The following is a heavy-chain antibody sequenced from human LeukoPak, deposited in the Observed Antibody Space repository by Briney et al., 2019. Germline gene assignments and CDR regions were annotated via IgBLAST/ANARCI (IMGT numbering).Heavy chain of an antibody. J-gene: IGHJ4*02. D-gene: IGHD1-14*01. CDR2: INPNSGGT. Sequence: ASVKVSCKSSGYTFTDYYMHWVRQAPGPGLEWMGWINPNSGGTNYAQKFQGRVTMTRDTSISTAYMELSRLRSDDTAVYYCARSHPGTFDYWGQGTLVTVSS. CDR1: GYTFTDYY. CDR3: ARSHPGTFDY. V-gene: IGHV1-2*02.